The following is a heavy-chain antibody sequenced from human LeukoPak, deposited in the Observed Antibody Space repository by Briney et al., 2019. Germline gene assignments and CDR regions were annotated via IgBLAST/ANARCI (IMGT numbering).Heavy chain of an antibody. CDR2: IKPNCGNT. CDR1: GYTFTNYD. J-gene: IGHJ4*02. V-gene: IGHV1-8*01. CDR3: ARGSLSSGWYHFDY. Sequence: ASVKVSCKTSGYTFTNYDINWVRQATGQGLEWLGWIKPNCGNTVYAQNFQGRVIMTRNTSISTAYMELSRLGSADTAVYYCARGSLSSGWYHFDYWGRGALVTVSS. D-gene: IGHD6-19*01.